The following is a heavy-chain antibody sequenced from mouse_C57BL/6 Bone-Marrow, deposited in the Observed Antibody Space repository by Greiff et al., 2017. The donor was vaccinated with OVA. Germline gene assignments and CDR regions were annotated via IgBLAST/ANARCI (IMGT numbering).Heavy chain of an antibody. J-gene: IGHJ3*01. CDR1: GYTFTSYW. D-gene: IGHD1-1*01. V-gene: IGHV1-59*01. CDR3: ARSLLLRFAY. CDR2: IDPSDSYT. Sequence: VQLQQPGAELVRPGTSVKLSCKASGYTFTSYWMHWVKQRPGQGLEWIGVIDPSDSYTNYNQKFKGKATLTVDTSSSTAYMQLSSLTSEDSAVYYCARSLLLRFAYWGQGTLVTVSA.